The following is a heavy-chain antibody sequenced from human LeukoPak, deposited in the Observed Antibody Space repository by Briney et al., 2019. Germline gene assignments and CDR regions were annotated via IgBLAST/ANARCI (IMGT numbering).Heavy chain of an antibody. Sequence: GGSLRLSCAASGFTFSTFAMICVRQPPGKGLEWVSFISTSSSYIYYADSVKGRFTISRDNAKNSLYLQMNSLRAEDTAMYYCARDREGFGESYFDYWGQGTLVTVSS. CDR1: GFTFSTFA. V-gene: IGHV3-21*01. D-gene: IGHD3-10*01. J-gene: IGHJ4*02. CDR3: ARDREGFGESYFDY. CDR2: ISTSSSYI.